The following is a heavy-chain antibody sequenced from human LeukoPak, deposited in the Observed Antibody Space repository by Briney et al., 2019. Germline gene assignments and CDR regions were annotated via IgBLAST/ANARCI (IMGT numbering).Heavy chain of an antibody. V-gene: IGHV4-4*02. CDR3: AKTRGSYYEGCDY. CDR1: GGSINSNNW. Sequence: SGTLSLTCAVSGGSINSNNWWSWVRQPPGKGLEWIGEIYHSGSTNYNPSLKSRVTISVDKSKKQFSLKLSSVTAADTAVYYCAKTRGSYYEGCDYWGQGTLVTVSS. J-gene: IGHJ4*02. D-gene: IGHD1-26*01. CDR2: IYHSGST.